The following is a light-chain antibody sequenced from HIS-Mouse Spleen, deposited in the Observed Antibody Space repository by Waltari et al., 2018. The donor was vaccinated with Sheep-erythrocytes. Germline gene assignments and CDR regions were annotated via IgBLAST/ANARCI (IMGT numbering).Light chain of an antibody. V-gene: IGKV1-6*01. CDR1: QGIRND. CDR2: AAS. Sequence: AIQMTQSPSSLSASVGDRVTITCRASQGIRNDLGWFQQKPGKAPKPLIYAASSLQSVVPSRFSGSGSGTDFTLTISSLQPEDFATYYCLQDYNYPYTFGQGTKLEIK. CDR3: LQDYNYPYT. J-gene: IGKJ2*01.